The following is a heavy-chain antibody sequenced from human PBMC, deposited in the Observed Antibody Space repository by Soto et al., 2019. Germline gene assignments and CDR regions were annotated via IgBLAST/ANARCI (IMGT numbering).Heavy chain of an antibody. Sequence: QVQLEESGPGLVKPSGTLSLTCAVSGGSISTDNWWSWVRQAPGKGLEWVGEIYHSGSTNYNPSLKRLLTISIDKSKDQFSLDVRSVTAADTAVYYCARGGRWLFDYWGQGTLVNVSS. CDR1: GGSISTDNW. D-gene: IGHD5-12*01. CDR3: ARGGRWLFDY. V-gene: IGHV4-4*02. CDR2: IYHSGST. J-gene: IGHJ4*02.